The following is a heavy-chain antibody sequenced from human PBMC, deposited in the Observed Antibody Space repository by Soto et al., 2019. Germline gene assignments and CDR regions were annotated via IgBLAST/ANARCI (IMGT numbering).Heavy chain of an antibody. D-gene: IGHD3-22*01. V-gene: IGHV3-74*01. CDR2: INSDGSST. CDR3: ARCYDSSGYYLWDAFDI. J-gene: IGHJ3*02. CDR1: GFTFSSYW. Sequence: GGSLRLSCAASGFTFSSYWMHWVRQAPGKGLEWVSRINSDGSSTSYADSVKGRFTISRDNAKNTLYLQMNSLRAEDTAVYYCARCYDSSGYYLWDAFDIWGQGTMVTVSS.